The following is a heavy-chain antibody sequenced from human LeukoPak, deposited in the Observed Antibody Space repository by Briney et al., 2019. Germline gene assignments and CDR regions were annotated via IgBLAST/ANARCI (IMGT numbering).Heavy chain of an antibody. V-gene: IGHV4-34*01. CDR1: GFTFSTYA. J-gene: IGHJ3*02. Sequence: PGGSLRLSCAVSGFTFSTYAMNWVRQAPGKGLEWIGEINHSGSTNYNPSLKSRVTISVDTSKNQFSLKLSSATAADTAVYYCARGLRRRYGDYARAAFDIWGQGTMVTVSS. CDR2: INHSGST. D-gene: IGHD4-17*01. CDR3: ARGLRRRYGDYARAAFDI.